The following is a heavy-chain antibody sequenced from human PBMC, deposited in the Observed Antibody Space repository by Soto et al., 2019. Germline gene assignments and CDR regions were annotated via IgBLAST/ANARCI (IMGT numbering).Heavy chain of an antibody. D-gene: IGHD3-10*01. J-gene: IGHJ3*02. V-gene: IGHV4-61*01. CDR1: GGSVSIGSYY. CDR3: ARDPFGAAFDI. CDR2: IYYSGST. Sequence: PSDTLSLTCTVSGGSVSIGSYYWSWIRQPPGKGLEWIGYIYYSGSTNYNPSLKSRVTISVDTSKNQFSLKLSSVTAADTAVYYCARDPFGAAFDIWGQGTMVTVSS.